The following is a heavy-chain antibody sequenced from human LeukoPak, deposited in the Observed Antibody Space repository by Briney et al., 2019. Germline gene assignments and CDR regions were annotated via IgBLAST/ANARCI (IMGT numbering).Heavy chain of an antibody. J-gene: IGHJ4*02. D-gene: IGHD2-15*01. CDR2: IIPMLGIA. CDR3: AAKVDEIVVVAANHAFDY. V-gene: IGHV1-69*04. CDR1: GVTFSSYA. Sequence: ASLKVSCKASGVTFSSYAISWVRQAPGQGLVWMGRIIPMLGIANYGEKFQGRVTITADKSTSTAYMELSSLRSEDTAVYYCAAKVDEIVVVAANHAFDYWGQGTLVTVSS.